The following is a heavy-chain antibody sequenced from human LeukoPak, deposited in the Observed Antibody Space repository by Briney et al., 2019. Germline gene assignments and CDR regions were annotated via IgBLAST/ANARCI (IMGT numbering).Heavy chain of an antibody. CDR1: GFTFNNYA. J-gene: IGHJ6*02. CDR3: ARDAIRGMDV. Sequence: GGSLRLSCTASGFTFNNYATSWVRQAPGKGLEWVSTISGGGGGTYYADSVKGRFTISRDNSRNTLYLQMNSLRAEDTAVYYCARDAIRGMDVWGQGTTVTVSS. CDR2: ISGGGGGT. V-gene: IGHV3-23*01.